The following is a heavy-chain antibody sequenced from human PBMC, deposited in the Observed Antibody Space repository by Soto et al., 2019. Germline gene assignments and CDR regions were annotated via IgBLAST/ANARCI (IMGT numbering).Heavy chain of an antibody. J-gene: IGHJ6*02. Sequence: PGESLKISCKGSGYNFGNYWIGWVRQMPGKGLEWMGVINPGDSGTTYSPSFQGQVTISADKSISTAYLQWSSLKASDTAVYYCARKHTSNWNSPNYYYYYGMDVWGQGTTVTVS. CDR2: INPGDSGT. CDR1: GYNFGNYW. D-gene: IGHD1-7*01. V-gene: IGHV5-51*01. CDR3: ARKHTSNWNSPNYYYYYGMDV.